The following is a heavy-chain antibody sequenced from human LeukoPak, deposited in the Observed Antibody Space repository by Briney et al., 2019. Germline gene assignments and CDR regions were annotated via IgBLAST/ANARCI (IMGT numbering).Heavy chain of an antibody. CDR1: GLTFSDFG. D-gene: IGHD2-21*01. Sequence: GGSLTLSCAASGLTFSDFGMHWVRQAPGKGLEWVTFIRYDGTTTYYADSVKGRFTISRDNAKNSLYLQMNSLRAEDTAVYYCARDRGPAYCGGDCYSSLWGQGTLVTVSS. CDR3: ARDRGPAYCGGDCYSSL. V-gene: IGHV3-30*02. J-gene: IGHJ4*02. CDR2: IRYDGTTT.